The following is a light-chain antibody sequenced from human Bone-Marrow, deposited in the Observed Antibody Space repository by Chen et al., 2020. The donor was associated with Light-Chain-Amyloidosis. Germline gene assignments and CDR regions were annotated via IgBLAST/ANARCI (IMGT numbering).Light chain of an antibody. CDR1: QTISSNY. Sequence: EIVLTQSPGTLSLSPGEGANLSCRATQTISSNYLTWYQQKFGQAPRLLIYGSSSRVTGTPDRCTDLGPVTEFTLTINRLVPEDFSRYYCQQYGTSPLTCGGGTKVGIK. V-gene: IGKV3-20*01. J-gene: IGKJ4*01. CDR2: GSS. CDR3: QQYGTSPLT.